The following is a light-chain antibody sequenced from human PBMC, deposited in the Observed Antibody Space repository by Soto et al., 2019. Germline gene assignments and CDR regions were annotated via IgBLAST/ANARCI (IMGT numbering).Light chain of an antibody. CDR3: TSYAGTNNLV. CDR2: DVN. J-gene: IGLJ2*01. V-gene: IGLV2-8*01. CDR1: SSDVGDYSY. Sequence: QSALTQPPSASGSPGQSVTISCTGTSSDVGDYSYVSWYQHHPGKAPKLIIYDVNKRPSGVPDRFSGSKSGTTASLTVSGLQADDGADYYCTSYAGTNNLVFGGGTQLTVL.